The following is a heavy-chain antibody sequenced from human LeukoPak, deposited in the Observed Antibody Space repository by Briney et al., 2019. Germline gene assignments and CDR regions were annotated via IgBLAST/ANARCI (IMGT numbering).Heavy chain of an antibody. CDR2: IYSGGST. Sequence: GGSLRLSCAASGFTVSSNYMSWVRQAPGKGLEWVSVIYSGGSTYYADSVKGRFTISRDNSKNTLYLQMNSLRAEDTAVYYCASDGFGSGYYRSYWGQGTLVTVSS. CDR3: ASDGFGSGYYRSY. CDR1: GFTVSSNY. J-gene: IGHJ4*02. D-gene: IGHD3-3*01. V-gene: IGHV3-66*01.